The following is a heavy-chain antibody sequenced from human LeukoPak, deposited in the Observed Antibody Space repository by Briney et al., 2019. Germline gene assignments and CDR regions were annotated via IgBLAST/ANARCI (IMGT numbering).Heavy chain of an antibody. V-gene: IGHV3-33*06. CDR2: IWYDGSNK. CDR1: GFTFSSYA. CDR3: AKGPYSSGWYNWFDP. J-gene: IGHJ5*02. Sequence: GGSLRLSCAASGFTFSSYAMHWVRQAPGKGLEWVAVIWYDGSNKYYADSVKGRFTISRDNSKNTLYLQMNSLRAEDTAVYYCAKGPYSSGWYNWFDPWGQGTLVTVSS. D-gene: IGHD6-19*01.